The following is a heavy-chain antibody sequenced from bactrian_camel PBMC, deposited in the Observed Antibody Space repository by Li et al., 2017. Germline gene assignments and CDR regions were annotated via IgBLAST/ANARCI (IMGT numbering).Heavy chain of an antibody. D-gene: IGHD1*01. CDR2: IGSDRST. Sequence: HVQLVESGGGSVQAGGSLRLSCAASRHTHSRYCLAWFRQAPGKERELAASIGSDRSTMYAESVKGRFTVSRDNAKSTVYLQMNSLKSEDTAMYYCAAKLCLPGIRFGLESANTYTNWGQGTQVTVS. J-gene: IGHJ4*01. CDR1: RHTHSRYC. CDR3: AAKLCLPGIRFGLESANTYTN. V-gene: IGHV3-3*01.